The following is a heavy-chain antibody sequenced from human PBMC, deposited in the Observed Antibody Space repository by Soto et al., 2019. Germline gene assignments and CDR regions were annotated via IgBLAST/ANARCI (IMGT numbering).Heavy chain of an antibody. CDR2: INTGASTT. V-gene: IGHV3-74*01. D-gene: IGHD3-10*01. CDR3: ARGPTGWFGYDY. CDR1: GFTFSSSW. J-gene: IGHJ4*02. Sequence: DVQLVESGGGLVQPGGSLRLSCAASGFTFSSSWMHWVRQAPVKGLVWVSRINTGASTTNYADSVKGRFTISRDHAKNTLYLHMDSLTADATAVYYCARGPTGWFGYDYWGQGSLVTVSS.